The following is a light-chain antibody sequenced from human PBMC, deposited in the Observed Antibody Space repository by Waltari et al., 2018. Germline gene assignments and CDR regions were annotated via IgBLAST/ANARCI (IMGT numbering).Light chain of an antibody. CDR1: QSVDSN. V-gene: IGKV3-15*01. CDR2: SAS. Sequence: ELVMTKSPATLSVSPGDTAPLSCRARQSVDSNVAWYQQKPGQAPKFLIFSASTRANSIPARFSGGGFGTEYNLTINSRQSEDFAVYYCLQYNDWPPLTFGGGTKVEMK. J-gene: IGKJ4*01. CDR3: LQYNDWPPLT.